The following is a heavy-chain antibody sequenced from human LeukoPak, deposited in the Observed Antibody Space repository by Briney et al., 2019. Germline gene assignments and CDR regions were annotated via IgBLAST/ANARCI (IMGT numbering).Heavy chain of an antibody. V-gene: IGHV3-48*04. CDR3: ARTLRWLRAFDY. D-gene: IGHD4-23*01. Sequence: GGSLRLSCVASGFTFSNAWMNWVRQAAGKGLEWVSYISNSGSTTYYAASVKGRFTISRDNTKNSLYLQMNSLRAEDTAVYYCARTLRWLRAFDYWGQGTLVTVSS. J-gene: IGHJ4*02. CDR1: GFTFSNAW. CDR2: ISNSGSTT.